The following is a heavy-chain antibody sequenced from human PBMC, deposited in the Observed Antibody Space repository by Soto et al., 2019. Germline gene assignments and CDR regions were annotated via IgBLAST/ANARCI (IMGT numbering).Heavy chain of an antibody. J-gene: IGHJ5*02. Sequence: QVQLVESGGGVVQPGRSVRLSCAASGFTFSTYGMHWVRQAPGKGLEWVAAISYDGINKYYPDSVKGRITISRDNSKNTLYRQMNSLRADDTAMYYCAGGVRGVISWFDPWGQGTPVTVSS. CDR2: ISYDGINK. D-gene: IGHD3-10*01. V-gene: IGHV3-30*03. CDR3: AGGVRGVISWFDP. CDR1: GFTFSTYG.